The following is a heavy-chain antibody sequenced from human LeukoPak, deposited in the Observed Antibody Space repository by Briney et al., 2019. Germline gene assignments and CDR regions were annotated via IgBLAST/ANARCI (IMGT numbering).Heavy chain of an antibody. D-gene: IGHD6-13*01. V-gene: IGHV3-21*01. J-gene: IGHJ4*02. CDR3: ATEGRSTIPGY. CDR2: ISSRSTYI. Sequence: GGSLRLSCAASGFTFSSYSMSWVRQAPGKGLEWVSSISSRSTYIYYADSVKGRFTISRDDAKNSLYLQMNSLRAEDTAVYYCATEGRSTIPGYWGQGTLVAVSS. CDR1: GFTFSSYS.